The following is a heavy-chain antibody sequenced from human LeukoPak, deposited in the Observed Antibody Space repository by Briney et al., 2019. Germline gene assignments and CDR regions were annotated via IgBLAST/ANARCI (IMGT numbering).Heavy chain of an antibody. CDR2: IYYSGST. D-gene: IGHD3-22*01. CDR3: ARHVDSSGYWRD. V-gene: IGHV4-39*01. Sequence: SETLSLTCTVYGGSISSSSYYWGWILQPPGKGLEWIGSIYYSGSTYYNPSLKSRVTISVDTSKNQFSRKLSSVTAADTAVYFCARHVDSSGYWRDWGQGTLVTVCS. CDR1: GGSISSSSYY. J-gene: IGHJ4*02.